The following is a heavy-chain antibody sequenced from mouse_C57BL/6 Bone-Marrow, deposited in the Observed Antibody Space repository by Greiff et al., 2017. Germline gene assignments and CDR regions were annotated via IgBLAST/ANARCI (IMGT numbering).Heavy chain of an antibody. V-gene: IGHV5-2*03. J-gene: IGHJ1*03. CDR3: ARRSSYDDWYFDV. Sequence: DVMLVESGGGLVQPGESLKLSCESNEYEFPSHDMSWVRKTPEKRLELVAAINSDGGSTYYPDTMERRFIISRDNTKKTLYLQMSSLRSEDTALYYCARRSSYDDWYFDVWGTGTTVTVSS. D-gene: IGHD1-1*01. CDR2: INSDGGST. CDR1: EYEFPSHD.